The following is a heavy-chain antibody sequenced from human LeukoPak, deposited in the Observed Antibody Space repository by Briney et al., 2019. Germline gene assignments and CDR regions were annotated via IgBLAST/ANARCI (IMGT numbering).Heavy chain of an antibody. D-gene: IGHD3-16*01. CDR1: GFTFSSYW. Sequence: PGGSLRLSCAASGFTFSSYWMSWVRQAPGKGLEWVANIKQDGSEKYYVDSVKGRFTISRDNAKNSLYLQMNSLRAEDTAVYYCARDRGDYVWGRKYNWFDPWGQGTLVTVSS. CDR2: IKQDGSEK. CDR3: ARDRGDYVWGRKYNWFDP. J-gene: IGHJ5*02. V-gene: IGHV3-7*01.